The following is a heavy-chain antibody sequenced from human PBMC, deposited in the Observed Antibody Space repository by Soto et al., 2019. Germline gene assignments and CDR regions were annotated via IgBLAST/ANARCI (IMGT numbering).Heavy chain of an antibody. V-gene: IGHV1-18*01. D-gene: IGHD3-22*01. CDR2: ISPYNDDT. CDR3: ARGGYYDSSGSRDYHYYGMDV. CDR1: GYTFSSYA. Sequence: GASVKVSCKASGYTFSSYAIRWVRQAPGQGLEWLGWISPYNDDTKYAQKLQGRVFMTTDTPTKTAHLDLRSLRSDDTAVYYCARGGYYDSSGSRDYHYYGMDVWGQGTTVTVSS. J-gene: IGHJ6*02.